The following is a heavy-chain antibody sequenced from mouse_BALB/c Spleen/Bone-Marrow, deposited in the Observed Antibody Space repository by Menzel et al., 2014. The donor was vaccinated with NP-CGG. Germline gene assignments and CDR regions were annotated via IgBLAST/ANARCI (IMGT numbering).Heavy chain of an antibody. CDR3: ATMITDWYFDV. V-gene: IGHV14-3*02. J-gene: IGHJ1*01. CDR1: GFNIKDTY. D-gene: IGHD2-4*01. CDR2: IDPANGNT. Sequence: EVKLMESGAELVKPGASVKLSCTASGFNIKDTYMHWVKQRPEQGLEWIGRIDPANGNTKYDPKFQGKATITADTSSNAAYLQLSSLTSEDTAVYYCATMITDWYFDVWGAGTPVTASS.